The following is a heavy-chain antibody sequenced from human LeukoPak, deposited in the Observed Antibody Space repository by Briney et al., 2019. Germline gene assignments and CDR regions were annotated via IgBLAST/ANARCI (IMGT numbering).Heavy chain of an antibody. CDR3: ARVIRVDTAMIWFHP. Sequence: PSQSLSLTCTVSGGSISSGDYYWSGIRQPPGKGLEWIGYIYYSGSTYYSPSLKSRVTISVDTSKNQFSLKLSSVTAADTAVYYCARVIRVDTAMIWFHPWGQGTLVTVSS. CDR2: IYYSGST. V-gene: IGHV4-30-4*01. D-gene: IGHD5-18*01. CDR1: GGSISSGDYY. J-gene: IGHJ5*02.